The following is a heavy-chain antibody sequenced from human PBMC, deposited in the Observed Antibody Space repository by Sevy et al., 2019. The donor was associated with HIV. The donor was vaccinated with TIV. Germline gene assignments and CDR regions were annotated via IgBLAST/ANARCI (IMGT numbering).Heavy chain of an antibody. CDR3: ARGGIEHAHAFDI. J-gene: IGHJ3*02. D-gene: IGHD2-15*01. CDR2: INNDGSGT. V-gene: IGHV3-74*01. Sequence: GSLRLPCAASGFTFRRYWMHWVRQAPGKGLVWVTRINNDGSGTIYADSVKGRFTISRDNAKNTLYLQMHSLRAEDTAVYYCARGGIEHAHAFDIWGQGTLVTVSS. CDR1: GFTFRRYW.